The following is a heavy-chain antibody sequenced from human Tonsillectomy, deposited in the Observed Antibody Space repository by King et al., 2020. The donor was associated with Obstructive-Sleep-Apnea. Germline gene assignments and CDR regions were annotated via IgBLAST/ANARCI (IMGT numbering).Heavy chain of an antibody. Sequence: QLQESGPGLVKPSETLSLTCTVSGGSISSYFWSWIRQPPGKGLEWIGYIYYSGSTNYNPSLKSRVTISVDTSKNQFSLKLSSVTAADTAVYYCARAHYDSSGYYYAWYFDLWGRGTLVTVSS. J-gene: IGHJ2*01. D-gene: IGHD3-22*01. CDR3: ARAHYDSSGYYYAWYFDL. V-gene: IGHV4-59*01. CDR1: GGSISSYF. CDR2: IYYSGST.